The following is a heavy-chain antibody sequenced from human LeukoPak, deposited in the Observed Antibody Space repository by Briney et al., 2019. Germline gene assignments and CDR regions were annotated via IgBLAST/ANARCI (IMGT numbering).Heavy chain of an antibody. D-gene: IGHD2-15*01. CDR3: ARGASTPDY. J-gene: IGHJ4*02. CDR2: ISKGGGTT. CDR1: GFSFSSYA. V-gene: IGHV3-23*01. Sequence: PGGSLRLSCVASGFSFSSYAMSWVRQAPGKGLEWVSTISKGGGTTFYADSVKGRFTISRDDSKNTLYLQMNSLRVEDTAVYYCARGASTPDYWGQGTLVTVSS.